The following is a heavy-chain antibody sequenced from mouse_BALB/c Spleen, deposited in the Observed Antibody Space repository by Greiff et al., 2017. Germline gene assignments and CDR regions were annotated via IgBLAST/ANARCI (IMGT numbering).Heavy chain of an antibody. CDR3: AVFENYAPFAY. CDR1: GYTFTDYY. D-gene: IGHD1-1*01. V-gene: IGHV1-84*02. J-gene: IGHJ3*01. CDR2: IYPGSGNT. Sequence: VQLVESGPELVKPGASVKISCKASGYTFTDYYINWVKQKPGQGLEWIGWIYPGSGNTKYNEKFKGKATLTVDTSSSTAYMQLSSLTSEDTAVYFCAVFENYAPFAYWGQGTLVTVSA.